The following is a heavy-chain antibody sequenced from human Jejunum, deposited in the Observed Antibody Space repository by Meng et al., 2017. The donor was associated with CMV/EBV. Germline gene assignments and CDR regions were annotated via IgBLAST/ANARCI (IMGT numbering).Heavy chain of an antibody. D-gene: IGHD3-3*01. CDR3: GRESGYYRFDP. V-gene: IGHV4-38-2*02. J-gene: IGHJ5*02. CDR2: IYHSGST. Sequence: CTVSGSSITGGYYWGWIRQPPGKGLEWIGSIYHSGSTKDNPTLKSRVTISVDTSKNQFSLNLRSVTAADTAVYYCGRESGYYRFDPWGQGTLVTVSS. CDR1: GSSITGGYY.